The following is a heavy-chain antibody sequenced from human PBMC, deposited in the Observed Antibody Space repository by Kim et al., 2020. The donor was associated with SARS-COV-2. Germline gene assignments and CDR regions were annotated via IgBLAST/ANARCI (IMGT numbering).Heavy chain of an antibody. CDR2: INTNTGNP. Sequence: ASVKVSCKASGYTFTSYAMNWARQAPGQGLEWMGWINTNTGNPTYAQGFTGRFVFSLDTSVSTAYLQISSLKAEDTAVYYCARDYIWRIGGSYYYYYMDVWGKGTTVTVSS. CDR1: GYTFTSYA. CDR3: ARDYIWRIGGSYYYYYMDV. D-gene: IGHD3-16*01. J-gene: IGHJ6*03. V-gene: IGHV7-4-1*02.